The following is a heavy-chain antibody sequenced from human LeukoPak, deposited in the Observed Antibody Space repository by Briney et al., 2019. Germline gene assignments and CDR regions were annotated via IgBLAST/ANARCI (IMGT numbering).Heavy chain of an antibody. CDR1: GYTFTGYY. D-gene: IGHD6-19*01. J-gene: IGHJ4*02. CDR3: ARDLEDSSGWYPIDY. V-gene: IGHV1-2*02. CDR2: INPNSGGT. Sequence: ASVKVSCKASGYTFTGYYMHWVRQAPGQGLEWMGWINPNSGGTNYAQKFQGRDTMTRDTSISTAYMELSRLRSDDTAVYYCARDLEDSSGWYPIDYWGQGTLVTVSS.